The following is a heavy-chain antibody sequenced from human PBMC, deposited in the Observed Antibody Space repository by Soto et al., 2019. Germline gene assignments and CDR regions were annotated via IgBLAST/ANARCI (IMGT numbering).Heavy chain of an antibody. D-gene: IGHD6-13*01. Sequence: EVQLLESGGGLVQPGGSLRLSCAASGFTFSNYAWTWVRQAPGKGLEWVSTISGSGGSTYYADSVKGRFTISRDNSKNTLYLQMHSLRAEDTAVYYCAKDQGSSWYEIDYWGQGTLVTVSS. CDR3: AKDQGSSWYEIDY. CDR1: GFTFSNYA. V-gene: IGHV3-23*01. J-gene: IGHJ4*02. CDR2: ISGSGGST.